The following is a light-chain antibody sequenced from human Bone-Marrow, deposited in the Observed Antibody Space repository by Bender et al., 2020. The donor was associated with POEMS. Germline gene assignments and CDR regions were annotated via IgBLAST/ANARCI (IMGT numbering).Light chain of an antibody. V-gene: IGLV2-8*01. CDR1: DSDAGAFRF. CDR3: CSYVGSSTFYV. Sequence: SPLTQPPSASGSPGESVTVSCTRTDSDAGAFRFVSWYQHHPGTAPKLLLSEINVRPSGVPGRFSGSTSGNTASLTISGLQAEDEADYYCCSYVGSSTFYVFGTGTKVTVL. J-gene: IGLJ1*01. CDR2: EIN.